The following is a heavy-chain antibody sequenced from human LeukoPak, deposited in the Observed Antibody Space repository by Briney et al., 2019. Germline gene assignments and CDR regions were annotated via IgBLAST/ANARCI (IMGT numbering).Heavy chain of an antibody. J-gene: IGHJ4*02. CDR1: GYSISSGYY. D-gene: IGHD3-10*01. CDR3: ARVSVWFGELYVDY. V-gene: IGHV4-38-2*02. CDR2: IYHSGST. Sequence: PSETLSLTCTVSGYSISSGYYWGWIRQPPGKGLEWIGSIYHSGSTYYNPSLKSRVTISVDKSKNQFSLKLSSVTAADTAVYYCARVSVWFGELYVDYWGQGTLVTVSS.